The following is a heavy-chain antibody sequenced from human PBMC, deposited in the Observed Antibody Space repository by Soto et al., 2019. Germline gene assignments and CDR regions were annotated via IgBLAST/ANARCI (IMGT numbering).Heavy chain of an antibody. CDR2: IIPIFGTA. Sequence: SVKVSCKASGGTFSSYAISWVRQAPGQGLEWMGGIIPIFGTANYAQQFQGRVTITADESTSTAYMELSSLRSEDTAVYYCARDIVVVVAATQNVYYYGMDVWGQGTTVTVSS. J-gene: IGHJ6*02. CDR1: GGTFSSYA. D-gene: IGHD2-15*01. V-gene: IGHV1-69*13. CDR3: ARDIVVVVAATQNVYYYGMDV.